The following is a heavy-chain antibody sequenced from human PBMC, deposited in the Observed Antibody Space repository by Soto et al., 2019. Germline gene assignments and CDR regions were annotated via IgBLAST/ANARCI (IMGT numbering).Heavy chain of an antibody. D-gene: IGHD2-15*01. V-gene: IGHV3-33*01. Sequence: GGSLRLSCAASGFTFSSYGMHWVRQAPGKGLEWVAVIWYDGSNKYYADSVKGRFTISRDNSKNTLYLQMNSLRAEDTAVYYCAREGWVVDFDIWGQGTMVTVSS. J-gene: IGHJ3*02. CDR2: IWYDGSNK. CDR3: AREGWVVDFDI. CDR1: GFTFSSYG.